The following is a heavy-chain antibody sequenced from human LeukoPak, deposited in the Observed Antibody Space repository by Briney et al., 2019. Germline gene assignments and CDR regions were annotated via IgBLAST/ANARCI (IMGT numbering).Heavy chain of an antibody. CDR3: ARDRRRSGSYYFDY. Sequence: ASVTVSFTASGYTFTIYYMHWVRQAPGQGLEWMGIINPSGGSTSYAQKFQGRVTMTRDTTTSTVYMELSSLRSEDTAVYYCARDRRRSGSYYFDYWGQGTLVTVSS. V-gene: IGHV1-46*01. D-gene: IGHD1-26*01. J-gene: IGHJ4*02. CDR1: GYTFTIYY. CDR2: INPSGGST.